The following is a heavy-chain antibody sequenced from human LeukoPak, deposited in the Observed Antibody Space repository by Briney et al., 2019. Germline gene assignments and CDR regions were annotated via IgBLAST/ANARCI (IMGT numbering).Heavy chain of an antibody. V-gene: IGHV1-69*05. CDR1: GGTFSSYA. CDR2: IIPIFGTA. D-gene: IGHD3-3*01. Sequence: GASVKVSCKASGGTFSSYAISWVRQAPGQGLEWMGGIIPIFGTANYAQKFQGRVTITTDESTSTAYMELSSLRSEDTAVYYCAIYDSLGYFDHWGQGTLVTVSS. CDR3: AIYDSLGYFDH. J-gene: IGHJ4*02.